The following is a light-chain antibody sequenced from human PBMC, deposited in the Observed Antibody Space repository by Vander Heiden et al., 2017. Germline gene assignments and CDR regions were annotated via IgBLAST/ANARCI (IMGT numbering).Light chain of an antibody. CDR3: QAWDSSTVV. CDR2: QDS. J-gene: IGLJ2*01. Sequence: SYELTQPPSVSVAPGQTASITCSGVKLGDKYACWYQQKPGQSHVLVIYQDSKRPSGIPERFSGSNSGNTATLTISGTQAMDEADYYCQAWDSSTVVFGGGTKLTVL. CDR1: KLGDKY. V-gene: IGLV3-1*01.